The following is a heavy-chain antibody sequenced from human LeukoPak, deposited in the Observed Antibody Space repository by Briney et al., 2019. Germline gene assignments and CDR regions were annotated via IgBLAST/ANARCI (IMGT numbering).Heavy chain of an antibody. CDR2: ISWNSDTR. D-gene: IGHD3-22*01. J-gene: IGHJ3*02. CDR3: AKAIIVVITDDAFDI. V-gene: IGHV3-9*01. Sequence: GGSLRLSCAASGFTFDDYAMHWVRQAPGKGLGWVSGISWNSDTRTYADSVKGRFTISRDNAKNSLYLQMNSLRAEDTALYYCAKAIIVVITDDAFDIWGQGTMVTVSS. CDR1: GFTFDDYA.